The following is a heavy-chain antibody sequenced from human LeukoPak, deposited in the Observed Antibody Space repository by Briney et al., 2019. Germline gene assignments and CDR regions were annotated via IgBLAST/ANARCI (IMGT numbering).Heavy chain of an antibody. CDR1: RFTFSNYA. J-gene: IGHJ6*02. CDR3: ARSAGRYYYYGVDV. Sequence: GGSLRLSCAASRFTFSNYAMSWVRQAPGKGLEWVSTISGSGGSTYYADSVKGRFTISRDNSKSTLYLQMNSLRAEDTAVYYCARSAGRYYYYGVDVWGQGTTVTVSS. V-gene: IGHV3-23*01. CDR2: ISGSGGST.